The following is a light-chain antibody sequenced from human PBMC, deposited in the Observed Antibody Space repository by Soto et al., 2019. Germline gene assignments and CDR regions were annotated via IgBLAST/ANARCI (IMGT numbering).Light chain of an antibody. V-gene: IGLV1-44*01. CDR2: IDH. CDR3: ATWDDDLSAAV. CDR1: SSNIEGNT. J-gene: IGLJ7*01. Sequence: QSVLTQPPSLSGTPGQSVTISCSGSSSNIEGNTVHWYQHLPGTAPKLLIYIDHNRPSGIPDRFSGSKPGTSASLAISGLQSEDEADYYCATWDDDLSAAVFGGGTQLTVL.